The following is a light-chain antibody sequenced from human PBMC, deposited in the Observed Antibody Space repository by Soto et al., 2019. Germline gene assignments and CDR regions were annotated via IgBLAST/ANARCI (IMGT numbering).Light chain of an antibody. CDR2: WAS. CDR1: QSVLYSSNNKNY. CDR3: QQYYSTPSWT. Sequence: DIVMTQSPDSLAVSLGERATINCKSSQSVLYSSNNKNYLAWYQQKPGQPPKLLIYWASTRESGVPDRFSGSGSGTDFTLSFSRLRAEDVAVYCCQQYYSTPSWTFGQGTKVEIK. J-gene: IGKJ1*01. V-gene: IGKV4-1*01.